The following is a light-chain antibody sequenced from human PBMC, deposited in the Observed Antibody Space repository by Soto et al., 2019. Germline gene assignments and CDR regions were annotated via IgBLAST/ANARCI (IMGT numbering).Light chain of an antibody. CDR3: QQRSNWPWT. CDR2: DAS. CDR1: QSVSSD. Sequence: EIVLTQSPATLSLYPGERATFSCRASQSVSSDLVWYQQKPGQAPRLLIYDASNRATGIPARFSGSGSGTDFTLTISSLEPEDFAVYYCQQRSNWPWTFGQGTKVDIK. V-gene: IGKV3-11*01. J-gene: IGKJ1*01.